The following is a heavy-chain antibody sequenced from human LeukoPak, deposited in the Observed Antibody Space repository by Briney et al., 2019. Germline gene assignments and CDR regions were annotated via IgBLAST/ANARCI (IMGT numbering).Heavy chain of an antibody. CDR3: ARGVPWDLPYFQH. J-gene: IGHJ1*01. CDR1: GYTFTSYG. Sequence: GASVKVSCKASGYTFTSYGISWVRQAPGQGLEWMGWISAYNGNTNYAQKFQGRVTMTRNTSISTAYMELSSLRSEDTAVYYCARGVPWDLPYFQHWGQGTLVTVSS. V-gene: IGHV1-18*01. CDR2: ISAYNGNT. D-gene: IGHD1-26*01.